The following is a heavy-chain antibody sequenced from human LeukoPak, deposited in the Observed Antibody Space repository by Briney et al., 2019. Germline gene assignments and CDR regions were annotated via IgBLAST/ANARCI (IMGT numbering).Heavy chain of an antibody. CDR2: IYYSGST. CDR1: GGSISSGGYY. CDR3: ARVGSRAARPVDY. J-gene: IGHJ4*02. Sequence: SQILSLTCTVSGGSISSGGYYWSWIRQHPGKGLEWIGYIYYSGSTYYNPSLKSRVTISVDTSKNQFSLKLSSVTAADTAVYYCARVGSRAARPVDYWGQGTLVTVSS. V-gene: IGHV4-31*03. D-gene: IGHD6-6*01.